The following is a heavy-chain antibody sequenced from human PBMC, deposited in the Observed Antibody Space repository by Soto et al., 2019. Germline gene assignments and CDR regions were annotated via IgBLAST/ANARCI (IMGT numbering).Heavy chain of an antibody. Sequence: PSETLSLTCIVAGGSISSSSYSWAWIRQPPGKGLEWIGTMYYGVNTYYNPSLKSRVTISVDTSKNQFSLKLSPVTAADTAVYYCAGGRGDYYYGMDVWGQGTTVTVSS. J-gene: IGHJ6*02. CDR2: MYYGVNT. D-gene: IGHD3-10*01. CDR3: AGGRGDYYYGMDV. CDR1: GGSISSSSYS. V-gene: IGHV4-39*01.